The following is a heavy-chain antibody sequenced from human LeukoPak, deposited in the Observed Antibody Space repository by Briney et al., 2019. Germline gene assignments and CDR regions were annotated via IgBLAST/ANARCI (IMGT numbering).Heavy chain of an antibody. Sequence: GGSLRLSCVASGFPSTDYWMDWVRQAPGKGMEWVANINQDGSEQYFAASVKGRFTISRDNAKKSLYLQMYSLRAEDTAIYYCSRSLDYLGQGALVTVSS. CDR3: SRSLDY. CDR1: GFPSTDYW. V-gene: IGHV3-7*01. CDR2: INQDGSEQ. J-gene: IGHJ4*02.